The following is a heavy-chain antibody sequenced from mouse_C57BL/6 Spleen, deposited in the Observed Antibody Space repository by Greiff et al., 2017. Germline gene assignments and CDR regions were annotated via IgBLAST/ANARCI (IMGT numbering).Heavy chain of an antibody. Sequence: QVQLQQSGPELVKPGASVKISCKASGYSFTSYYIHWVKQRPGQGLEWIGWIYPGSGNTKYNEKFKGKATLTADTSSSTAYMQLSSLTSEDSAVYYCARGDSNYDYDLYAMDYWGQGTSVTVSS. CDR3: ARGDSNYDYDLYAMDY. CDR2: IYPGSGNT. J-gene: IGHJ4*01. D-gene: IGHD2-4*01. CDR1: GYSFTSYY. V-gene: IGHV1-66*01.